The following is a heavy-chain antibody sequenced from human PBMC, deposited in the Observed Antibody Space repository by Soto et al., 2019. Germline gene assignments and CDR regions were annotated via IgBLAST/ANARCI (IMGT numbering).Heavy chain of an antibody. D-gene: IGHD5-18*01. V-gene: IGHV4-38-2*02. CDR2: IYHSGST. Sequence: PSETLSLTCTVSGHSISSGFYYWGWIRQPPGKGLEWIGSIYHSGSTYYNPSLKSRVTMSVDTSKNQFSLNLSSVTAADTAVYYCARDRLMATAGTARHYFGLDVWGQGTTVTVSS. J-gene: IGHJ6*02. CDR3: ARDRLMATAGTARHYFGLDV. CDR1: GHSISSGFYY.